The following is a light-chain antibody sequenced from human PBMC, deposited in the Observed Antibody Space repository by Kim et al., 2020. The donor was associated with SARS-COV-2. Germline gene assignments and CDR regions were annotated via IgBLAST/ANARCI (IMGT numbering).Light chain of an antibody. Sequence: ASVGDRVTITCRASQGISSYLALYQQKPGQAPKLLIHAASTLQTGVPSRFSGSGSGTEFTLTISSLQPEDFATYYCQRLNSYPLTFGGGTKVDIK. CDR1: QGISSY. CDR3: QRLNSYPLT. V-gene: IGKV1-9*01. J-gene: IGKJ4*01. CDR2: AAS.